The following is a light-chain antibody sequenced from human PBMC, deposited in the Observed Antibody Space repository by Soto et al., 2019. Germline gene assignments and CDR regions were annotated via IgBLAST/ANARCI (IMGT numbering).Light chain of an antibody. CDR2: DTS. J-gene: IGKJ4*01. CDR3: QQFSSYPLT. Sequence: ALTQSPGTLSLSPGGRATLSCRASQSVGNSFVAWYQQKPGQPPRLLIYDTSKRATGIPDRFSGSVSGTDFTLSISRVEPEDFAVFYCQQFSSYPLTFGGGTKVDIK. V-gene: IGKV3-20*01. CDR1: QSVGNSF.